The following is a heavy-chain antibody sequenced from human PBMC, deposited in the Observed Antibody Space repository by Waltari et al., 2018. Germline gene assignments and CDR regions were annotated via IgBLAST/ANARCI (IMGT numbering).Heavy chain of an antibody. CDR3: ARERRGQSGWYYFDF. J-gene: IGHJ4*02. V-gene: IGHV3-7*01. CDR2: IKQDGSEE. D-gene: IGHD6-19*01. CDR1: DISLSSFW. Sequence: EVQLVESGGGLVQPGGSLRLSCGVSDISLSSFWMTWVCQDPGKGLEWVANIKQDGSEEYYVDSVKGRFTSSKDNAKNSLYLQMNSLRAEDTAVYFCARERRGQSGWYYFDFWGQGSLVTVSS.